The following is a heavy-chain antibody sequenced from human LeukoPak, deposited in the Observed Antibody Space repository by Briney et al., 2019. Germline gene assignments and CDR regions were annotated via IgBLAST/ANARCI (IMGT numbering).Heavy chain of an antibody. CDR2: ISSSSSYI. J-gene: IGHJ5*02. D-gene: IGHD2-2*01. V-gene: IGHV3-21*01. Sequence: PGGSLRLSCAASGFTFSSYSMNWVRQAPGKGLEWVSSISSSSSYIYYADSVKGRFTISRDNAKNSVYLQMNSLRAEDTAVYYCARDYVVPAAVGNLNWFDPWGQGTLVTVSS. CDR1: GFTFSSYS. CDR3: ARDYVVPAAVGNLNWFDP.